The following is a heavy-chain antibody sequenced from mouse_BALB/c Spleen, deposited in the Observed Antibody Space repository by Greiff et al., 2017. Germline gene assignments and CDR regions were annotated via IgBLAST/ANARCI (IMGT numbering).Heavy chain of an antibody. D-gene: IGHD1-1*01. CDR1: GFTFSSFG. Sequence: EVKLVESGGGLVQPGGSRKLSCAASGFTFSSFGMHWVRQAPEKGLEWVAYISSGSSTIYYADTVKGRFTISRDNPKNTLFLQMTSLRSEDTAMYYCARGSSYLYAMDYWGQGTSVTVSS. J-gene: IGHJ4*01. V-gene: IGHV5-17*02. CDR3: ARGSSYLYAMDY. CDR2: ISSGSSTI.